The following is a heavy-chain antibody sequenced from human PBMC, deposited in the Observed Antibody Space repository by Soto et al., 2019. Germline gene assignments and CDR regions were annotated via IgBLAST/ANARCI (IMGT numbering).Heavy chain of an antibody. D-gene: IGHD6-19*01. J-gene: IGHJ4*02. Sequence: SETLSLTCAVYGGSFSGYYWSWIRQPPGKEMEWIGEINHSGSTNYNRSRKSRVTISVDTSKNQCSLKLSSVTAADTAVYYRASLAVAGATAYPRARTDYWVQGTLVTGSS. CDR2: INHSGST. CDR3: ASLAVAGATAYPRARTDY. CDR1: GGSFSGYY. V-gene: IGHV4-34*01.